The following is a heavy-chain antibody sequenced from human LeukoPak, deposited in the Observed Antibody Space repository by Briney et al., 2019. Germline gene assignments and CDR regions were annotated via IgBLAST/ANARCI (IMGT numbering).Heavy chain of an antibody. Sequence: GGSLRLSCAASGFTFSSYAMHWVRQAPGKGLEWVAVISYDGSNKYYADSVKGRFTISRDNSKNTLYLQMISLRAEDTAVYYCARVRSKIVVVPAAIDVWGQGTTVTVSS. V-gene: IGHV3-30*04. CDR3: ARVRSKIVVVPAAIDV. J-gene: IGHJ6*02. CDR1: GFTFSSYA. D-gene: IGHD2-2*01. CDR2: ISYDGSNK.